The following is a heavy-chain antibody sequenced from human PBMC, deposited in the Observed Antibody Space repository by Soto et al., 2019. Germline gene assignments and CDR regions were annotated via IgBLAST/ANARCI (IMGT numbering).Heavy chain of an antibody. Sequence: QVQLVESGGGVVQPGRSLRLSCAASGFTFSSYGMHWVRQAPGKGLEWVAVISYDGSNKYYADSVKGRFTISRDNSKNTLYLQMNSLRAEDTAVYYCANEITGYCTNGVCYTPDVFGDYWGQGTLVTVSS. CDR3: ANEITGYCTNGVCYTPDVFGDY. V-gene: IGHV3-30*18. J-gene: IGHJ4*02. CDR2: ISYDGSNK. CDR1: GFTFSSYG. D-gene: IGHD2-8*01.